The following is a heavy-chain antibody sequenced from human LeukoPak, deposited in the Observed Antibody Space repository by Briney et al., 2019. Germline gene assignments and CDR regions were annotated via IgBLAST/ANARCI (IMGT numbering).Heavy chain of an antibody. CDR1: GFIFSNYW. CDR2: IKTDGSEK. D-gene: IGHD3-10*02. J-gene: IGHJ3*02. CDR3: VSAVRGSSFAI. V-gene: IGHV3-7*03. Sequence: GGSLRHSCAASGFIFSNYWMGWVRQAPGKGLESLANIKTDGSEKYHVDSVKGRFSISRDNAKNSLYLQMNSLRAGDTAVYYCVSAVRGSSFAICGQGTKVTVSS.